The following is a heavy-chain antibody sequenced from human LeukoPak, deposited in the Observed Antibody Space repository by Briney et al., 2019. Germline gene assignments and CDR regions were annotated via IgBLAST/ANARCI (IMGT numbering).Heavy chain of an antibody. CDR2: INHSGST. J-gene: IGHJ4*02. D-gene: IGHD5-18*01. CDR3: ARESESYGSDY. V-gene: IGHV4-34*01. CDR1: GGSFSGYY. Sequence: PSETLSLTCAVYGGSFSGYYWSWIRQPPGKGLEWIGEINHSGSTNYNPSLKSRVTISVDKSKNQFSLKLSSVTAADTAVYYCARESESYGSDYWGQGTLVTVSS.